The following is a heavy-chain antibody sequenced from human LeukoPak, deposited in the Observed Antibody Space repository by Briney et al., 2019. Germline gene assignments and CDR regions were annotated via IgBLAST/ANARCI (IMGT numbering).Heavy chain of an antibody. CDR2: IYTSGST. V-gene: IGHV4-61*02. D-gene: IGHD3-9*01. CDR3: ARGRYRTTLSAFDI. Sequence: PSETLSLTCTVSGGSISSGSYYWSWIRQPAGKGLEWIGRIYTSGSTNYNPSLKSRVTISVDTSKNQFSLKLSSVTAADTAVYYCARGRYRTTLSAFDIWGQGTMVTVSS. CDR1: GGSISSGSYY. J-gene: IGHJ3*02.